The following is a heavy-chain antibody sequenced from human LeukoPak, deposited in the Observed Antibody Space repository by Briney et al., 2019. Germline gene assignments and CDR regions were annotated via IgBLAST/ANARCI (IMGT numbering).Heavy chain of an antibody. CDR1: GFTFTSYA. J-gene: IGHJ4*02. V-gene: IGHV3-48*04. CDR2: ISHWGGTV. CDR3: ASGRDIAVAGTGGYFDY. Sequence: GGSLRLSCAASGFTFTSYAMHWVRQAPGKGVEWISYISHWGGTVYFADSVRGRFTISRDNAKNSLYLQMSSLTAGDTAVYYCASGRDIAVAGTGGYFDYWGQGTLVTVSS. D-gene: IGHD6-19*01.